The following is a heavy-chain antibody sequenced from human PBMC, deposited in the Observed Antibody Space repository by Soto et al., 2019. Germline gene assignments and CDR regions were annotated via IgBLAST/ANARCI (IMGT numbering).Heavy chain of an antibody. Sequence: SVKVSCKASGGTFSSYAISWVRQAPGQGLEWMGGIIPIFGTANYAQKFQGRVTITADESTSTAYMELSSLRSEDTAVYYCARDPVGDIVVVPAAPQYGMDVWGQGTTVTVSS. V-gene: IGHV1-69*13. D-gene: IGHD2-2*01. J-gene: IGHJ6*02. CDR3: ARDPVGDIVVVPAAPQYGMDV. CDR2: IIPIFGTA. CDR1: GGTFSSYA.